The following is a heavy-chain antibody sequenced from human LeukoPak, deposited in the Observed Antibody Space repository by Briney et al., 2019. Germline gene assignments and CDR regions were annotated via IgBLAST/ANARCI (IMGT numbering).Heavy chain of an antibody. D-gene: IGHD5-24*01. V-gene: IGHV1-69*05. CDR1: GGTFSSYA. CDR2: IIPIFGTA. Sequence: VASVKVSCKASGGTFSSYAISWVRQAPGQGLEWMGRIIPIFGTANYAQKFQGRVTITTDESTSTAYMELSSLRSEDTAVYYCARDLGGGDGYKDCWGQGTLVTVSS. J-gene: IGHJ4*02. CDR3: ARDLGGGDGYKDC.